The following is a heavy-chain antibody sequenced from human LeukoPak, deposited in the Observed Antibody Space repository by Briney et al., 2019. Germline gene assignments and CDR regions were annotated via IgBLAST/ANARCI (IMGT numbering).Heavy chain of an antibody. D-gene: IGHD3-22*01. CDR1: GYTFTSYD. V-gene: IGHV1-8*02. CDR2: MNPNSGNT. J-gene: IGHJ4*02. CDR3: ARDYDSSGNTDY. Sequence: GASVKVSCKASGYTFTSYDINWVRQATGQGLEWMGWMNPNSGNTGYAQKLQGRVTMTTDTSTSTAYMELRSLRSDDTAVYYCARDYDSSGNTDYWGQGTLVTVSS.